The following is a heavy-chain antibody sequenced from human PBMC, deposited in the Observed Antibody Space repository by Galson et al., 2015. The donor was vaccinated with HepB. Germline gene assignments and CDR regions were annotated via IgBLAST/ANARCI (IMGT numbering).Heavy chain of an antibody. CDR1: GFTFSDYY. CDR3: ARLEENRSGSYYVWYFDL. Sequence: SLRLSCAASGFTFSDYYMSWIRQAPGKGLEWVSYISSSSSYTNYADSVKGRFTISRDNAKNSLYLQMNSLRAEDTAVYYCARLEENRSGSYYVWYFDLWGRGTLVTVSS. CDR2: ISSSSSYT. J-gene: IGHJ2*01. V-gene: IGHV3-11*06. D-gene: IGHD3-10*01.